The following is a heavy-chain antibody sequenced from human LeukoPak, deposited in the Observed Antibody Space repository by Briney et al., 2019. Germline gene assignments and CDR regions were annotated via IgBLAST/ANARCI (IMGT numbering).Heavy chain of an antibody. Sequence: GGSLRLSCAASGFTFSSYSMNWVRQAPGKGLEWVSSISSSSSYIYYADSVKGRFTISRDNAKNSLYLQMNSLRAEDTALYYCAKGATPKLLWFGELSGYFDYWGQGTLVTVSS. CDR2: ISSSSSYI. J-gene: IGHJ4*02. CDR1: GFTFSSYS. CDR3: AKGATPKLLWFGELSGYFDY. V-gene: IGHV3-21*04. D-gene: IGHD3-10*01.